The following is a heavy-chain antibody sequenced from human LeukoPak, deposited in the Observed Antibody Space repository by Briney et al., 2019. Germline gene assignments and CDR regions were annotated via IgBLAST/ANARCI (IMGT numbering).Heavy chain of an antibody. D-gene: IGHD6-6*01. CDR3: ARGGIAAPFDY. CDR2: IYYSGST. CDR1: GGSISSYY. V-gene: IGHV4-59*12. J-gene: IGHJ4*02. Sequence: SETLSLTCTVSGGSISSYYWSWIRQPPGKGLEWSGYIYYSGSTNYNPSLKSRVTISVDTSKNQFSLKLSSVTAAGTAVYYCARGGIAAPFDYWGQGTLVTVSS.